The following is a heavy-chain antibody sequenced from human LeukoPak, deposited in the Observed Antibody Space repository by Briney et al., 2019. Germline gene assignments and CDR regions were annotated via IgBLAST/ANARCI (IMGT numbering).Heavy chain of an antibody. CDR3: ARGGAGDYAPYYYGMDV. V-gene: IGHV3-21*01. CDR2: ISSSSRYV. Sequence: GGSLRLSCAASGFTFSSYSMNWVRQAPGKGLEWVSSISSSSRYVYYADSVKGRFTISRDNAKNSLYLKMNSLRAENTAVYYCARGGAGDYAPYYYGMDVWGQGTTVTVSS. J-gene: IGHJ6*02. CDR1: GFTFSSYS. D-gene: IGHD4-17*01.